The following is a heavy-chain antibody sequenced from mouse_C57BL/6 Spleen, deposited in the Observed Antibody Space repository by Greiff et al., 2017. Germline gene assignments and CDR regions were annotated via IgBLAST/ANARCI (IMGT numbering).Heavy chain of an antibody. CDR1: GFTFSSYA. V-gene: IGHV5-4*01. D-gene: IGHD1-1*01. Sequence: DVQLVESGGGLVKPGGSLKLSCAASGFTFSSYAMSWVRQTPEKRLEWVATISDGGSYTYYPDNVKGRFTISRDNAKNNLYLQMSHLKSEDTAMYYCARERGYGSSYNFDYWGQGTTLTVSS. CDR3: ARERGYGSSYNFDY. J-gene: IGHJ2*01. CDR2: ISDGGSYT.